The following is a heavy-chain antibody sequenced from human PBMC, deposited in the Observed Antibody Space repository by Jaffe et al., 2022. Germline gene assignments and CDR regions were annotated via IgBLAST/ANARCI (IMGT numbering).Heavy chain of an antibody. CDR3: ASSLYCSSTSCYESDAFDI. J-gene: IGHJ3*02. CDR1: GYSISSGYY. D-gene: IGHD2-2*01. CDR2: IYHSGST. Sequence: QVQLQESGPGLVKPSETLSLTCAVSGYSISSGYYWGWIRQPPGKGLEWIGSIYHSGSTYYNPSLKSRVTISVDTSKNQFSLKLSSVTAADTAVYYCASSLYCSSTSCYESDAFDIWGQGTMVTVSS. V-gene: IGHV4-38-2*01.